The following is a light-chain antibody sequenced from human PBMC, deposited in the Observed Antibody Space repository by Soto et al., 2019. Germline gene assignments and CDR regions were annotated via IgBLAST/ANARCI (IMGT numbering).Light chain of an antibody. Sequence: QSALTQPASVSGSPGQSITISCTGTSSDVAGYNYVSWYQQHPGKAPKLMIYDVSNRPSGVSNRFSGSKSGNTASLTISGLQAEDEADYYCSSYTSSSLHVFGTGTKVTVL. V-gene: IGLV2-14*03. J-gene: IGLJ1*01. CDR2: DVS. CDR1: SSDVAGYNY. CDR3: SSYTSSSLHV.